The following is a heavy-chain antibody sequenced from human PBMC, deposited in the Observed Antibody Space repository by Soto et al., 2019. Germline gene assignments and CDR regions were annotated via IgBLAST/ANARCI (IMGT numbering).Heavy chain of an antibody. CDR1: GYTFTSYY. Sequence: GASVKVSCKASGYTFTSYYMHWVRQAPGQGLEWMGIINPSGGSTSYAQKFQGRVTMTRDTSTSTVYMELSSLRSEDTAVYYCARVLSNYYDSSAPWEVGFDIWGQGTMVTVSS. J-gene: IGHJ3*02. D-gene: IGHD3-22*01. V-gene: IGHV1-46*01. CDR2: INPSGGST. CDR3: ARVLSNYYDSSAPWEVGFDI.